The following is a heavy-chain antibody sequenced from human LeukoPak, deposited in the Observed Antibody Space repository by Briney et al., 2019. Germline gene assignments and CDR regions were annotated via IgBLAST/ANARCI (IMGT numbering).Heavy chain of an antibody. Sequence: GESLKISCNGSGYSFTSYWVGWVRQMPGKGLEWMGIIYPGDSDTRYSPSFQGQVTISADKSISTAYLQWSSLKASDTAMYYCARHELNYYYGMDVWGQGTTVTVSS. J-gene: IGHJ6*02. CDR2: IYPGDSDT. V-gene: IGHV5-51*01. CDR3: ARHELNYYYGMDV. D-gene: IGHD1-7*01. CDR1: GYSFTSYW.